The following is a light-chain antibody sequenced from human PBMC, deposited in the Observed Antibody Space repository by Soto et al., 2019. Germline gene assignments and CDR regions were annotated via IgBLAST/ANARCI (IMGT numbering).Light chain of an antibody. CDR1: QSVSSN. Sequence: EIVMTQSPVTLSVSPGERATLSCRASQSVSSNLAWYQQKPGQAPRLLIYGASTRATGVPARFSGSGSGTEFTLTISSLQSEDFAVYYCQHYNNWLPWTFGQGTKEEIK. J-gene: IGKJ1*01. CDR2: GAS. V-gene: IGKV3-15*01. CDR3: QHYNNWLPWT.